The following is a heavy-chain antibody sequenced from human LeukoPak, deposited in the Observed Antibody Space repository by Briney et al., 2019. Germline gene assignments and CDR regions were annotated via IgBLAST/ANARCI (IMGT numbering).Heavy chain of an antibody. CDR1: GFTFSSYA. Sequence: GGSLRLSCAASGFTFSSYAMSWVRQAPGKGLEWVSAISGSGGGTYYADSVKCRFTISRDNSKNTMYLLMNSLRAEDTAVYYCAKRDYDYWSGYFDQWGQGALVTVSS. V-gene: IGHV3-23*01. CDR2: ISGSGGGT. CDR3: AKRDYDYWSGYFDQ. D-gene: IGHD3-3*01. J-gene: IGHJ4*02.